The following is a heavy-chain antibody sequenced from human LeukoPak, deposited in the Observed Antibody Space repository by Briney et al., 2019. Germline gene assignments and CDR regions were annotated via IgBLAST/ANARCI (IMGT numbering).Heavy chain of an antibody. V-gene: IGHV1-46*01. D-gene: IGHD5-12*01. J-gene: IGHJ5*02. CDR2: INPSGDNT. CDR1: GGTFSSYA. CDR3: ARDNSLGDSAWWFDP. Sequence: ASVNVSCKASGGTFSSYAISWVRQAPGQGLECMGIINPSGDNTWYAQKFQGRVTLTRDMATSTDYMEVSSLRSEDTAVYYCARDNSLGDSAWWFDPWGQGTLVTVSS.